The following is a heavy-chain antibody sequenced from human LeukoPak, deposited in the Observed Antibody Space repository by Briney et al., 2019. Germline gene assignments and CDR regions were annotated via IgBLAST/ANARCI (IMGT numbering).Heavy chain of an antibody. CDR2: IYHSGTS. CDR1: SASICTYY. CDR3: ARRGPVRGPTIPYYFDY. D-gene: IGHD3-10*01. V-gene: IGHV4-59*01. Sequence: SETLSLTCTVSSASICTYYWSWIRQPPGKGLEWIGYIYHSGTSNYNPSLKSRVTMSVDTSKSQFSLSLSSVTSADTAVYYCARRGPVRGPTIPYYFDYWGQGTLVTVSS. J-gene: IGHJ4*02.